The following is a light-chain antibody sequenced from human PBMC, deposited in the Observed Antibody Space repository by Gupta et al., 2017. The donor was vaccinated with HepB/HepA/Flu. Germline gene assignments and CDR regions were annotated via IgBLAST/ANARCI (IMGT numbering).Light chain of an antibody. CDR1: QSLNSRH. J-gene: IGKJ2*01. CDR3: QQYGSSPST. V-gene: IGKV3-20*01. CDR2: AAS. Sequence: LVLPHPPGTLSLSPGARATLSCRASQSLNSRHLGWYQQKPGQAPRVLIYAASNRATGIPERFGGSGSGTDFTLTISRLEPEDFAVYYCQQYGSSPSTFGQGTKLEIK.